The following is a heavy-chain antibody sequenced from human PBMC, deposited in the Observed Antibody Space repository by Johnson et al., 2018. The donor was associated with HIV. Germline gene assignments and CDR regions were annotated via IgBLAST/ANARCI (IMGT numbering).Heavy chain of an antibody. CDR3: ARDQVFTIVGVVSSVGAFDI. J-gene: IGHJ3*02. D-gene: IGHD3-3*01. CDR1: GFTFHDYG. V-gene: IGHV3-20*04. CDR2: INWNGGTT. Sequence: VQLVESGGGVVRPGGSLRLSCAASGFTFHDYGMTWVRQVPGKGLEWVSNINWNGGTTGYADSVKGRFTISRDNGKNSLYLQMNSLRAEDTALYYCARDQVFTIVGVVSSVGAFDIWGQGTMVTVSS.